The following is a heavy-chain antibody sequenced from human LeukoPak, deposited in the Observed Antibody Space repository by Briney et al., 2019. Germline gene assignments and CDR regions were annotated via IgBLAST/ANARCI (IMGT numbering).Heavy chain of an antibody. Sequence: GRSLRLSCAASGFTFDDYAMHWVRQAPGKGLEWVSGISWNSGSIGYADPVKGRFTISGDNAKNSLYLQMNSLRAEDTALYYCAKDSRGGYYYGMDVWGQGTTVTVPS. CDR3: AKDSRGGYYYGMDV. CDR1: GFTFDDYA. CDR2: ISWNSGSI. V-gene: IGHV3-9*01. J-gene: IGHJ6*02.